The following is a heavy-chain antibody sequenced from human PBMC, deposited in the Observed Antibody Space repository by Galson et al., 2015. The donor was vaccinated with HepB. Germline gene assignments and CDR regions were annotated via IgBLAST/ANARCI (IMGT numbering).Heavy chain of an antibody. CDR1: GDTFSRHT. Sequence: SVKVSCKASGDTFSRHTIDWVRQAPGQGPEWMGGITPIFGTANYAQKFQGRVTITADKSSTTAYLELNSLRSEDTAVYYCARGYDSANYCYHYWGQGTLVTVSS. CDR3: ARGYDSANYCYHY. J-gene: IGHJ4*02. CDR2: ITPIFGTA. D-gene: IGHD3-10*01. V-gene: IGHV1-69*06.